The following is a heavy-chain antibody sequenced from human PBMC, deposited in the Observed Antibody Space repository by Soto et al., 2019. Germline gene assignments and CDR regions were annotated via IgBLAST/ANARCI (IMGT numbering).Heavy chain of an antibody. J-gene: IGHJ4*02. CDR3: AKDLNYYDSSGYYDY. CDR2: ISGSGGST. Sequence: GGSLRLSCAASGFTFSSYAMSWVRQAPGKGLEWVSAISGSGGSTYYADSVKGRFTISRDNSKNSLYLQMNSLRAEDTAVYYCAKDLNYYDSSGYYDYWGQGTLVTVSS. CDR1: GFTFSSYA. V-gene: IGHV3-23*01. D-gene: IGHD3-22*01.